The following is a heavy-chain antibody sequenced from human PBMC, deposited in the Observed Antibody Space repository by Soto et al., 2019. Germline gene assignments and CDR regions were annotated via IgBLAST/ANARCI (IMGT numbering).Heavy chain of an antibody. CDR1: EFTFSNYA. V-gene: IGHV3-30*03. D-gene: IGHD4-17*01. CDR3: ARGPSYSDSYFDR. J-gene: IGHJ4*02. Sequence: GGSLRLSCAASEFTFSNYAMHWVRQAPGKGLQWLAVISYDGNNKYYADSVEVLFTISRDNSKNTVYLQMNSLRLEDTAVYYCARGPSYSDSYFDRWGQGTLVTSPQ. CDR2: ISYDGNNK.